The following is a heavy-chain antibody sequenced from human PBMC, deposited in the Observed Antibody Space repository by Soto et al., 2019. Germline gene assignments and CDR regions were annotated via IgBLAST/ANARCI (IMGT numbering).Heavy chain of an antibody. CDR2: ISYDGSNK. V-gene: IGHV3-30-3*01. CDR3: ARDRLRYNWDDFPYYYSGMDD. D-gene: IGHD1-1*01. Sequence: QVQLVESGGGVVQPGRTLRLSCAASGFTFSSYAKHWVRQAPGQGLEWVAVISYDGSNKYYADSVKGRFTISRDNSKNALYLQMNGLRAEDTAVYYCARDRLRYNWDDFPYYYSGMDDWGQGTTVTVSS. CDR1: GFTFSSYA. J-gene: IGHJ6*02.